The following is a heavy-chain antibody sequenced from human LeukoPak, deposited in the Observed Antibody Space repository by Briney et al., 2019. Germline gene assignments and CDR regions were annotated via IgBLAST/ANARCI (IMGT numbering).Heavy chain of an antibody. D-gene: IGHD3-10*01. V-gene: IGHV1-2*06. CDR1: GYTFTAYY. CDR2: ISPNTGGT. Sequence: ASVKVSCKASGYTFTAYYIHWVRLAPGQGLEWMGRISPNTGGTNYAQTFQGGVTMTRDTSISTAYMDLSRLTSDDTAVYYCARDWGLSGSYYGFSDYWGQGTLVTVSS. J-gene: IGHJ4*02. CDR3: ARDWGLSGSYYGFSDY.